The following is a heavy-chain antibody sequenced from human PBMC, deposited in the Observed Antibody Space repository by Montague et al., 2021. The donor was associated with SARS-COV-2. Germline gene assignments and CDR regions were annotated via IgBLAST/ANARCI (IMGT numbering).Heavy chain of an antibody. D-gene: IGHD3-10*01. J-gene: IGHJ5*02. CDR1: GGSISTYY. CDR2: IYTNETT. CDR3: ARTFWGSWFGGSWFDH. V-gene: IGHV4-4*07. Sequence: SETLSLTCTVSGGSISTYYWSWIRQPPGKGLEWIGRIYTNETTNYNPSLKSRVTMSVDTSKNQFSLKLTSVTAADTAVYFCARTFWGSWFGGSWFDHWGQGTLVTVSS.